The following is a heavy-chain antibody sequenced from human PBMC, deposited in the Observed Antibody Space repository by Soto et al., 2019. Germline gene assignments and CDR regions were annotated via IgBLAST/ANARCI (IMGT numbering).Heavy chain of an antibody. D-gene: IGHD1-7*01. V-gene: IGHV3-43*01. J-gene: IGHJ6*02. CDR1: GFTFDDYT. Sequence: GGSLRLSCAASGFTFDDYTMHWVRQAPGKGLEWVSLISWDGGSTYYADSVKGRFTISRDNSKNSLYLQMNSLRTEDTALYYCAKDRRGWNYGTASYYYGMDVWGQGTTVTVSS. CDR2: ISWDGGST. CDR3: AKDRRGWNYGTASYYYGMDV.